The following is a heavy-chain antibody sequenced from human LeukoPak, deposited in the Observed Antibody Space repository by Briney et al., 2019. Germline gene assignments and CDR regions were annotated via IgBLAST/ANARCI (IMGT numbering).Heavy chain of an antibody. Sequence: GRSLRLSCAASRFTSSTYGMHWVRQTPGKGLEWVSFISYDDTDKYYADSVKGRLTISRDNSKSTVYLQMNSLRIEDTAVYYCAKDRGTMVRGDSRAFDIWGQGTMVTVSS. CDR3: AKDRGTMVRGDSRAFDI. CDR1: RFTSSTYG. CDR2: ISYDDTDK. J-gene: IGHJ3*02. V-gene: IGHV3-30*18. D-gene: IGHD3-10*01.